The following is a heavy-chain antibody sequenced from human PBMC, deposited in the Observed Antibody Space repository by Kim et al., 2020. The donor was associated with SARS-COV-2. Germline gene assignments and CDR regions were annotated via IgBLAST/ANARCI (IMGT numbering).Heavy chain of an antibody. J-gene: IGHJ4*02. CDR3: AREGWLVGFDY. V-gene: IGHV6-1*01. CDR2: N. D-gene: IGHD6-19*01. Sequence: NYYAISVKSRRNINPNTSQNQSSLRLSSVTPEDTAVYYCAREGWLVGFDYWGQGTLVTVSS.